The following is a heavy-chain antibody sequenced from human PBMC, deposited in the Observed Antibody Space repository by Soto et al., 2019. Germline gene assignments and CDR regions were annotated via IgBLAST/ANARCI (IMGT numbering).Heavy chain of an antibody. J-gene: IGHJ6*03. V-gene: IGHV6-1*01. D-gene: IGHD1-7*01. CDR3: AGTTSHQWYYMDV. CDR2: TYYRSRWYN. Sequence: QTLSLTCAISGDSVSSNSAAWNWIRLSPSRGLEWLARTYYRSRWYNDYAVSVRSRITVNPDTSKNQFSLQLTSVTPEDTAVYYCAGTTSHQWYYMDVWXKGTTVTVSS. CDR1: GDSVSSNSAA.